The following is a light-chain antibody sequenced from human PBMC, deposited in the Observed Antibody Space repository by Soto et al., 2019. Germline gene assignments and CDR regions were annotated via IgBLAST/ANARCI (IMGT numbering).Light chain of an antibody. CDR3: QQYNNWPQT. CDR1: QSVSSN. J-gene: IGKJ1*01. CDR2: GAS. V-gene: IGKV3-15*01. Sequence: EIVMTQSPATLSVSPGERVAISCRASQSVSSNFAWYQQKPGQAPRLLIYGASTRATGIPARFSGSGSGTDFTLTISSLQSEDFAVYYCQQYNNWPQTFGQGTKVEIK.